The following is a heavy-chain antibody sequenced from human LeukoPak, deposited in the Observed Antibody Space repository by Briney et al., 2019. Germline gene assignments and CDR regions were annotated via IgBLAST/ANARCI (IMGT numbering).Heavy chain of an antibody. CDR2: IRYDGSNK. J-gene: IGHJ4*02. D-gene: IGHD1-26*01. V-gene: IGHV3-30*02. CDR1: GFTFSSYG. Sequence: GGSLRLSCAASGFTFSSYGMHWVRQAPGKGLEWVAFIRYDGSNKYYADSVKGRFTISRDDSKNTLYLQMNSLRAEDTAVYYCAKLVSGSYPFDYWGQGTLVTVSS. CDR3: AKLVSGSYPFDY.